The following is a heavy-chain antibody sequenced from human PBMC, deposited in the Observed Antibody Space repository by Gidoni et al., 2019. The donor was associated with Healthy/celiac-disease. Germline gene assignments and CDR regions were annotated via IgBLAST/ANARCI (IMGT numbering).Heavy chain of an antibody. CDR2: IYYSGST. CDR1: GGSIRSSSYY. V-gene: IGHV4-39*01. J-gene: IGHJ4*02. Sequence: QLQLQESGPGLVKPSETLSLTCTVSGGSIRSSSYYWGWIRQPPGKGLEWIGSIYYSGSTYYNPSLKSRVTISVDTSKNQFSLKLSSVTAADTAVYYCARRRIDILTGYYNFDYWGQGTLVTVSS. D-gene: IGHD3-9*01. CDR3: ARRRIDILTGYYNFDY.